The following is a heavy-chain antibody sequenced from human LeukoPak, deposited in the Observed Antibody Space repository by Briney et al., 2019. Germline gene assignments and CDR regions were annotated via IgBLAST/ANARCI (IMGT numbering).Heavy chain of an antibody. CDR1: GSTFSSHG. CDR3: ARDMEQWLVQDWYFDL. CDR2: IGYDGRNK. D-gene: IGHD6-19*01. Sequence: PGRSLRISCAASGSTFSSHGMHWVRQVPGKRLEKEAAIGYDGRNKYYAHSVKGRFIISRDNSKNTLYLQMNILRAEDTAVYYCARDMEQWLVQDWYFDLWGRGTLVTVSS. V-gene: IGHV3-33*01. J-gene: IGHJ2*01.